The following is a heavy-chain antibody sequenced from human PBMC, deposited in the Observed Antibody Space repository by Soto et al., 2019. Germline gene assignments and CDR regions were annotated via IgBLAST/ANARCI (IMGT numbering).Heavy chain of an antibody. V-gene: IGHV3-23*01. CDR2: ISGSGGST. CDR1: GFTFSSYA. D-gene: IGHD3-3*01. J-gene: IGHJ4*02. Sequence: GGSLRLSCAASGFTFSSYAMSWVRQTPGKGLEWVSAISGSGGSTYYADSVKDRFTISRDNSKNPLYLQMNSMRAEDTAVYYCAKALTYYDFWSGPDYWGQGTLVTVSS. CDR3: AKALTYYDFWSGPDY.